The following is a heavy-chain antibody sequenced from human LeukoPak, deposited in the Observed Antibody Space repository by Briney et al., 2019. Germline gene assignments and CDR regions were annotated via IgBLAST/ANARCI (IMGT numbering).Heavy chain of an antibody. Sequence: ASVKVSCKASGYTFTSYGISWVRQAPGQGLEWMGWISAYNGNTNYAQKLQGRVTMTRNTSISTAYMELSSLRSEDTAVYYCARGILTGYVNWFDPWGQGTLVTVSS. CDR2: ISAYNGNT. D-gene: IGHD3-9*01. CDR3: ARGILTGYVNWFDP. J-gene: IGHJ5*02. CDR1: GYTFTSYG. V-gene: IGHV1-18*01.